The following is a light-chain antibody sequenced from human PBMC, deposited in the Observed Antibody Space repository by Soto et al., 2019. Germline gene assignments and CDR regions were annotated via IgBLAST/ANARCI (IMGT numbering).Light chain of an antibody. CDR2: VAS. CDR3: QQYNKWPQT. CDR1: QSVSNN. J-gene: IGKJ1*01. V-gene: IGKV3-15*01. Sequence: EIVLTQSPGTLSLSPGERATLSCRASQSVSNNYLAWYQQKPGQAPRLLIYVASTRAPGIPARFSGSGSGTEFTLTISSLQSEDFAVYYCQQYNKWPQTFGQGTKVDIK.